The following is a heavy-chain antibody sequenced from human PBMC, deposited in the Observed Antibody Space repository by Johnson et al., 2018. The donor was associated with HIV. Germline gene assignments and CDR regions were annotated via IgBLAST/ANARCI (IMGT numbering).Heavy chain of an antibody. CDR3: ARDRGYLDAFDI. CDR1: VFSFSNYA. Sequence: QVQLVESGGGVVQPGRSLRLSCAASVFSFSNYAMHWVRQAPGKGLEWVAVISYDGSNKYYADSVKGRFTISRDNSKNTLYLQMNSLRAEDTAVFYCARDRGYLDAFDIWGQGTMVTVSS. D-gene: IGHD1-26*01. CDR2: ISYDGSNK. J-gene: IGHJ3*02. V-gene: IGHV3-30*04.